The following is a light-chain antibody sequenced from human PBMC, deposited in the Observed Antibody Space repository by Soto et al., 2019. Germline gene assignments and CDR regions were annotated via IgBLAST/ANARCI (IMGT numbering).Light chain of an antibody. CDR1: SSNVGDNP. J-gene: IGLJ1*01. CDR3: AASDDSRNAV. CDR2: IND. Sequence: CVLAQPPSASVTPVQMVTISGSGSSSNVGDNPVNWYQQLPGAAPELLIYINDQRPSGVPDGSSGSKSGTSAFLAIRGLKHEDEADYYCAASDDSRNAVFGTGTQVTVL. V-gene: IGLV1-44*01.